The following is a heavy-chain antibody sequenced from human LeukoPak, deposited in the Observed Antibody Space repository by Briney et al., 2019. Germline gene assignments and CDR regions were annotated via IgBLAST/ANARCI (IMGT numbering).Heavy chain of an antibody. CDR2: IYYSVSSEST. CDR3: ARHTRVGFGDC. Sequence: SETLSLTCTVSGTPIGSTPYYWGWIRQPPGKGLEWIATIYYSVSSESTSYNPSLKSRVTMSVDTSKNQLSLKLISVTAAGTAVYYCARHTRVGFGDCWGQGTLVTVSS. V-gene: IGHV4-39*01. D-gene: IGHD3-10*01. J-gene: IGHJ4*02. CDR1: GTPIGSTPYY.